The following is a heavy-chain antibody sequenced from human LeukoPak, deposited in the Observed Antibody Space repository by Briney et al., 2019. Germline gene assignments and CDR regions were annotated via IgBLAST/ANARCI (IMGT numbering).Heavy chain of an antibody. V-gene: IGHV3-23*01. CDR1: GFTFSSYA. Sequence: HPGGSLRLSCAASGFTFSSYAMSWVRQAPGKGLEWVSVISGSGGSTYYADSVKGRFTISRDNSKNTLYLQMNSLRAEDTAVYYCAKDPSDFWSGYYDLSFDYWGQGTLVTVSS. D-gene: IGHD3-3*01. CDR3: AKDPSDFWSGYYDLSFDY. J-gene: IGHJ4*02. CDR2: ISGSGGST.